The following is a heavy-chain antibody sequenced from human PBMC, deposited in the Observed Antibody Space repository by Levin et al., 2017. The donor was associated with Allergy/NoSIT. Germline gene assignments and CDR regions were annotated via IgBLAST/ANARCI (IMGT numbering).Heavy chain of an antibody. CDR1: GFTFSSYA. CDR3: ARSYSGYDWFDY. V-gene: IGHV3-30-3*01. Sequence: GGSLRLSCAASGFTFSSYAMHWVRQAPGKGLEWVAVISYDGSNKYYADSVKGRFTISRDNSKNTLYLQMNSLRAEDTAVYYCARSYSGYDWFDYWGQGTLVTVSS. CDR2: ISYDGSNK. D-gene: IGHD5-12*01. J-gene: IGHJ4*02.